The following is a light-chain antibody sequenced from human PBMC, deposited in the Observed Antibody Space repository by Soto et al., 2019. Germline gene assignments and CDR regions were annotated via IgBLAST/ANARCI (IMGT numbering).Light chain of an antibody. CDR3: QQYKSYLFT. J-gene: IGKJ3*01. Sequence: DIQMTQSPSTLSASVGDSVTITCRASQSISSWLAWYQQKPGKAPKLLIYDASSLESGVPSRFSGSGSGTEFTLTISSLQPDDFATYYCQQYKSYLFTFGPGTKVDIK. V-gene: IGKV1-5*01. CDR2: DAS. CDR1: QSISSW.